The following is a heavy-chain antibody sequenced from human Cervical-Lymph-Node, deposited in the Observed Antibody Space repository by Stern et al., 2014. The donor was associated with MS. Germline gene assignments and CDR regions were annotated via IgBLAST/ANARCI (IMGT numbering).Heavy chain of an antibody. D-gene: IGHD3-16*02. J-gene: IGHJ6*02. CDR2: ISGYNGYT. Sequence: VQLVQSGAEVKKPGASVKVSCKASDYTFSNYGISWVRQAPGQGLEWMGWISGYNGYTHYAQNLQGRVTMTTDTSTSTAYMELRSLESDDTAVYYCARDGHRRYYYYSGMDVWGQGTTVTVSS. CDR3: ARDGHRRYYYYSGMDV. V-gene: IGHV1-18*04. CDR1: DYTFSNYG.